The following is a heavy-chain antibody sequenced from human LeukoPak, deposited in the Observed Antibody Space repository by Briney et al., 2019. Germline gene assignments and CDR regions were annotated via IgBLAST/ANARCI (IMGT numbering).Heavy chain of an antibody. CDR3: ARSSYYDSSGYYSGSHAFDI. D-gene: IGHD3-22*01. Sequence: SETLSLTCAVSGGSISSSNWWSWVRQPPGKGLEWIGEIYHSGSTNYNPSLKSRVTISVDKSKNQFSLKLSSVTAADTAVYYCARSSYYDSSGYYSGSHAFDIWGQGTMVTVSS. J-gene: IGHJ3*02. CDR1: GGSISSSNW. CDR2: IYHSGST. V-gene: IGHV4-4*02.